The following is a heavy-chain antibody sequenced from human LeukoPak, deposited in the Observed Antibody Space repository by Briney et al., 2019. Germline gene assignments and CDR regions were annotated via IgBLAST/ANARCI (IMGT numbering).Heavy chain of an antibody. CDR3: AKAYTSYFDS. CDR2: ISGSGGST. J-gene: IGHJ4*02. Sequence: GGSLRLSCAASGFTFSSYAMSWVRQAPGKGLEWVSAISGSGGSTYYADSVKGRFTISRGNSKNTLYLQMNGLRAEDTAVYYCAKAYTSYFDSWGQGTLVTVSS. CDR1: GFTFSSYA. V-gene: IGHV3-23*01. D-gene: IGHD1-1*01.